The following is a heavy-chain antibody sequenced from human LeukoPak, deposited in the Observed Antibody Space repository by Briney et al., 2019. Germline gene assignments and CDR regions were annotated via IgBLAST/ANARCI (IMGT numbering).Heavy chain of an antibody. CDR3: MTTYYYDSSGPPKGFQH. Sequence: ASVKVSCKASGYTFTSYDINWVRQATGQGLEWMGWMNPNSGNTGYAQKFQGRVTMTRNTSISTAYMELSSLRSEDTAVYYCMTTYYYDSSGPPKGFQHWGQGTLVTVSS. D-gene: IGHD3-22*01. J-gene: IGHJ1*01. V-gene: IGHV1-8*01. CDR1: GYTFTSYD. CDR2: MNPNSGNT.